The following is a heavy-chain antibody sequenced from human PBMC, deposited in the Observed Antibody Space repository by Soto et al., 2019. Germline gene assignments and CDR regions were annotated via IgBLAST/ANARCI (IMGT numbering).Heavy chain of an antibody. J-gene: IGHJ6*02. CDR2: IWHDGSKK. CDR1: GCRFSNYG. V-gene: IGHV3-33*01. CDR3: ARNLVCSSTSCSADSSYYAMDV. D-gene: IGHD2-2*01. Sequence: GGSLRLSCAGSGCRFSNYGMHWVRQAPGKGLEWVAVIWHDGSKKYYADSVKGRFTISRDSSENTLYLQMNSLSADDTAVYFCARNLVCSSTSCSADSSYYAMDVWGQGTTVTVSS.